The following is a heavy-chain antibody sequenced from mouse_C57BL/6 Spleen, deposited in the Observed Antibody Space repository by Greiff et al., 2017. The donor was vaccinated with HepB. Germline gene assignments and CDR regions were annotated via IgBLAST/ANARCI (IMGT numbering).Heavy chain of an antibody. D-gene: IGHD3-3*01. Sequence: QVQLQQPGAELVKPGASVKLSCKASGYTFTSYWMQWVKQRPGQGLEWIGEIDPSDSYTNYNQKFKGKATLTVDTSSSTAYMQLSSLTSEDSAVYYCAREAVTRYFDVWGTGTTVTVSS. J-gene: IGHJ1*03. V-gene: IGHV1-50*01. CDR3: AREAVTRYFDV. CDR1: GYTFTSYW. CDR2: IDPSDSYT.